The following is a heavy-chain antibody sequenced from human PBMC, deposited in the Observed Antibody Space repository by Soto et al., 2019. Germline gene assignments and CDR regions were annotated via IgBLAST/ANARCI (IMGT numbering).Heavy chain of an antibody. Sequence: AGSLRLSCAASGFIFSAHTMNWVRLAPGKGLEWVSYISSSSSTMYYSDSVKGRFTVSRDNAESSLYLQMNSLRDEDTAVYYCARVSSSGWYLNYVMDVWGQGTLVTVSS. CDR2: ISSSSSTM. V-gene: IGHV3-48*02. J-gene: IGHJ6*02. CDR1: GFIFSAHT. CDR3: ARVSSSGWYLNYVMDV. D-gene: IGHD6-19*01.